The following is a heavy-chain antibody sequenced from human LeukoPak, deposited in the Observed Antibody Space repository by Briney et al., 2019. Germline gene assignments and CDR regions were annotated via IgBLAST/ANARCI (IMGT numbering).Heavy chain of an antibody. CDR1: GYTFTGYY. CDR2: INPNSGGT. V-gene: IGHV1-2*02. D-gene: IGHD2-21*02. J-gene: IGHJ4*02. CDR3: ARAPMAVTKPFDY. Sequence: ASVKVSCKASGYTFTGYYMHWVRQAPGQGLEWMGWINPNSGGTNYAQKFQGRVTMTRDTSISTAYMELSRLRSDDTAVYYCARAPMAVTKPFDYWGQGTLVTVSS.